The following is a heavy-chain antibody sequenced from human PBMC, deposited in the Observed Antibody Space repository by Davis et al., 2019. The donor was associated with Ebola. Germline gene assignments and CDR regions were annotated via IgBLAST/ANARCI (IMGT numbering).Heavy chain of an antibody. CDR2: IRSSDTTI. V-gene: IGHV3-11*01. Sequence: GESLKISCAASGFTLSDYYMSWIRQAPGKGLEWVSSIRSSDTTIYYSDPVKGRFTISRDNAKNTLYLQMNSLRAEDTADYYCAKDPHNYYFYAMDVWGQGTAVTVSS. CDR3: AKDPHNYYFYAMDV. CDR1: GFTLSDYY. J-gene: IGHJ6*02.